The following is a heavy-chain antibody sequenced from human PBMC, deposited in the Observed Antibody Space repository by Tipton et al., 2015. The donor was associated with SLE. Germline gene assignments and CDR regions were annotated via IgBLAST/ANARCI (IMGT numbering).Heavy chain of an antibody. V-gene: IGHV4-4*08. Sequence: LRLSCTVSGGSISSYYWSWIRQPPGKGLEWIGYIYTSESTNYNPSLKSRVTISVDTSKNQFSLKLSSVTAADTAVYYCARESKYYGDSCYWGQGTLVTVSS. D-gene: IGHD4-17*01. CDR1: GGSISSYY. CDR3: ARESKYYGDSCY. CDR2: IYTSEST. J-gene: IGHJ4*02.